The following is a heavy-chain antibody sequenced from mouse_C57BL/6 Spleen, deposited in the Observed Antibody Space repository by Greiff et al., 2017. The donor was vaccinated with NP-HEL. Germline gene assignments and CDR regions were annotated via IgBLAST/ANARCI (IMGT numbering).Heavy chain of an antibody. CDR1: GYAFSSSW. Sequence: VQLQQSGPELVKPGASVKISCKASGYAFSSSWMNWVKQRPGKGLEWIGRIYPGDGNTNYNGKFKGKVTLTGDKSSSTAYMQLSSLTSEDSAVYFCAREYDYDAAYYFGCWGQGTTLTAAS. J-gene: IGHJ2*01. CDR2: IYPGDGNT. CDR3: AREYDYDAAYYFGC. V-gene: IGHV1-82*01. D-gene: IGHD2-4*01.